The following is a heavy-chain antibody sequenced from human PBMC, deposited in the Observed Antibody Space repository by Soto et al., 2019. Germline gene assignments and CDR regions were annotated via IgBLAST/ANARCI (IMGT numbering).Heavy chain of an antibody. CDR1: GGSISSGNYY. Sequence: SETLSLTCTVSGGSISSGNYYWSWIRQHPGKGLEWIGYIYYSGSTYYNPSLKSRVTISVDTPNNQFFLKLSSVTAADTAVYYCARGPYDSSGYYYRWFDPWGQGTLVTVSS. J-gene: IGHJ5*02. CDR2: IYYSGST. CDR3: ARGPYDSSGYYYRWFDP. V-gene: IGHV4-31*03. D-gene: IGHD3-22*01.